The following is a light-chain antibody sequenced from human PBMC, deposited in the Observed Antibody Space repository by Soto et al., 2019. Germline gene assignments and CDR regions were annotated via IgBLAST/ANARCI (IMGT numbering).Light chain of an antibody. Sequence: IQLTQSPSSLSSSVGDRFTISFLASQGISSYLAWYQQKPGKAPKLLIYAASTLQSGVPSRFSGSGSGTDFTLTISCLQSEDFATYYCQQYYSYPLTFGGGTKVHIK. CDR2: AAS. CDR3: QQYYSYPLT. CDR1: QGISSY. J-gene: IGKJ4*01. V-gene: IGKV1-9*01.